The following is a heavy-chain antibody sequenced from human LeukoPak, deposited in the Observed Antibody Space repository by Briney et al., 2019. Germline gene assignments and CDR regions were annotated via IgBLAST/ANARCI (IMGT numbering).Heavy chain of an antibody. V-gene: IGHV4-39*01. J-gene: IGHJ4*02. CDR1: GGFISSSSYY. Sequence: SETLSLTCTVSGGFISSSSYYWGWIRQPPGKGLEWIGSLYYSGSTYYNSSLKSRVTISVDTSKNQLSLNLSSVTAADTAVYYCARVSSGATTVDYWGQGTLVTVSS. CDR2: LYYSGST. CDR3: ARVSSGATTVDY. D-gene: IGHD1-26*01.